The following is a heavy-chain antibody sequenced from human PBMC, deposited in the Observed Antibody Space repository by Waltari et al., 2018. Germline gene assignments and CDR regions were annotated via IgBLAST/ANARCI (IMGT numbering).Heavy chain of an antibody. CDR2: IYPYNGNT. V-gene: IGHV1-18*01. Sequence: QPVQSGAEVKKPGASVKVSCKASGYIISNYGITWVRKAPGQGLEWMGWIYPYNGNTKYEQNFQGRVTMTTDTPTTTAYMEIRSLRSDDTAIYYCARDDVDSSNFGGFWGQGTLVTVSS. CDR1: GYIISNYG. J-gene: IGHJ4*02. CDR3: ARDDVDSSNFGGF. D-gene: IGHD6-13*01.